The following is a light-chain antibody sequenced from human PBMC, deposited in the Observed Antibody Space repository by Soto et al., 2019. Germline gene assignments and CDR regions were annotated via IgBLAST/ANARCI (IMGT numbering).Light chain of an antibody. J-gene: IGKJ3*01. Sequence: EIVLTQSPGTLSLSPGERATLSCRASQSISSSYLAWYQQRPVQAPRLLIFGASYMATGIPDRFSGSGSGTDFTLTISRLEPEDFAVYYCQQYSSSPPEFTFGPGTRVDS. CDR1: QSISSSY. CDR2: GAS. CDR3: QQYSSSPPEFT. V-gene: IGKV3-20*01.